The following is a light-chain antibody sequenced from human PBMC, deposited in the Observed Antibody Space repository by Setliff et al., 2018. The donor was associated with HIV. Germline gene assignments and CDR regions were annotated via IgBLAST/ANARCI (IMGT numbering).Light chain of an antibody. Sequence: ASVSGSPGQSVTISCTGTSSDVGGYNYVSWYQQHPGKAPKLMIYDVTNRPSGVSNRFSGSKSGNTASLTISGLQAEDEADYYCSSYTSSGTPVFGTGTKVTVL. J-gene: IGLJ1*01. CDR3: SSYTSSGTPV. CDR2: DVT. CDR1: SSDVGGYNY. V-gene: IGLV2-14*01.